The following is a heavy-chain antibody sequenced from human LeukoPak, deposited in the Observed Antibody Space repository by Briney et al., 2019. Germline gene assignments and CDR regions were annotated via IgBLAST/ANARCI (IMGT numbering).Heavy chain of an antibody. V-gene: IGHV4-39*07. CDR2: IYYSGSA. CDR3: ARVYSYDSSGYYYDGSHFDY. D-gene: IGHD3-22*01. Sequence: PSETLSLTCTVSGGSISSSSYYWGWIRQPPGKGLEWIGSIYYSGSAYYNPSLKSRVTISVDTSKDQFSLKLSSVTAADTAVYYCARVYSYDSSGYYYDGSHFDYWGQGTLVTVSS. J-gene: IGHJ4*02. CDR1: GGSISSSSYY.